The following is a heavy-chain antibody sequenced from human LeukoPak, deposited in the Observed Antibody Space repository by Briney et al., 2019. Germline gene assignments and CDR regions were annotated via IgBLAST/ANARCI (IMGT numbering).Heavy chain of an antibody. D-gene: IGHD5-12*01. J-gene: IGHJ4*02. V-gene: IGHV4-59*01. CDR2: VHFGGRT. CDR3: ARAGGSWSFDY. Sequence: PSETLSLTCSVSGASISTYHWSWIRQPPGKGLEWIGYVHFGGRTNYNPSLKSRVTISPDTAKNQFSLKLNSVTAADTAVYYCARAGGSWSFDYLGQGTLVTVSS. CDR1: GASISTYH.